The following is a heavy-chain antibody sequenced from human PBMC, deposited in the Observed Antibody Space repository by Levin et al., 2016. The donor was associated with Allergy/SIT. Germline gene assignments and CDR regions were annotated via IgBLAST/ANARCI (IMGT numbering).Heavy chain of an antibody. D-gene: IGHD1-26*01. J-gene: IGHJ3*02. CDR1: GFTFTSSA. V-gene: IGHV1-58*01. CDR2: IVVGSGNT. Sequence: SVKVSCKASGFTFTSSAVQWVRQARGQRLEWIGWIVVGSGNTNYAQKFQERVTITRDMSTSTAYMELSSLRSEDTAVYYCAAELHQVGATQTNAFDIWGQGTMVTGLF. CDR3: AAELHQVGATQTNAFDI.